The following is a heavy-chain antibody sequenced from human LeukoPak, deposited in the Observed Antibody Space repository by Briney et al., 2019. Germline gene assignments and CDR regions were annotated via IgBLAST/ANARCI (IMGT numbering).Heavy chain of an antibody. CDR1: GFTFSTFG. CDR3: AKEVDCPSDCLFFHS. CDR2: IRYDGSNK. J-gene: IGHJ4*02. D-gene: IGHD2-21*02. Sequence: GGSLRLSCAASGFAASGFTFSTFGMHWVRQAPGKGLEWVAFIRYDGSNKYYADSVKGRFTISRDDSKNTLYLQMNSLRPEDTALYHCAKEVDCPSDCLFFHSWGQGTLVTVSS. V-gene: IGHV3-30*02.